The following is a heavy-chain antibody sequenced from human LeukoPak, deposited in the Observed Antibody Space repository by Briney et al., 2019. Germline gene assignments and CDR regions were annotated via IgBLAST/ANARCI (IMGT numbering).Heavy chain of an antibody. CDR2: IFPDGSNT. CDR1: GYKFSNYW. D-gene: IGHD3-22*01. V-gene: IGHV5-51*01. CDR3: ARPNITSYYDSRGYDGFDV. J-gene: IGHJ3*01. Sequence: GESLKISCKGSGYKFSNYWIAWVRQMPGKGLEWMGIIFPDGSNTRYSPSFQGQVTISADKSINMAYLQWSRLTASDTAMYYCARPNITSYYDSRGYDGFDVWGQGTMVTVSS.